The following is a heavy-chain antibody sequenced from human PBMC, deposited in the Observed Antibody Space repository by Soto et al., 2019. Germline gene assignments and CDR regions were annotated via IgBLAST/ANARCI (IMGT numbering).Heavy chain of an antibody. Sequence: EVQLLESGGGLVQPGGSLRLSCAASGFTFGSYAMGWVRQGPGKGLEWVSTISGSGAKTYYADSVKGRFTISRDNSENTLYLQMNSLRGDDTAVYYCAKDQFFDLRRAFDIWGQGTMVTVSS. V-gene: IGHV3-23*01. CDR2: ISGSGAKT. CDR1: GFTFGSYA. D-gene: IGHD3-3*01. J-gene: IGHJ3*02. CDR3: AKDQFFDLRRAFDI.